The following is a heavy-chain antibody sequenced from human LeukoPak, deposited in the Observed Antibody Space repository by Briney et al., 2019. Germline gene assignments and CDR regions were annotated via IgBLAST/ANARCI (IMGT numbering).Heavy chain of an antibody. CDR2: INPSGGST. Sequence: ASVKVSCKASGYTFVNYYIHWVRQAPGQGLEWMGIINPSGGSTSYAQKFQGRVTVTRDTSTSTVYMELSSLRSEDTAVYYCARDPNYADLDYWGQGTLVTVSS. CDR1: GYTFVNYY. D-gene: IGHD1-7*01. CDR3: ARDPNYADLDY. V-gene: IGHV1-46*01. J-gene: IGHJ4*02.